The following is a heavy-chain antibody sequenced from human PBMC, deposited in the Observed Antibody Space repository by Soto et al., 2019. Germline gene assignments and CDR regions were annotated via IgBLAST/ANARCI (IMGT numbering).Heavy chain of an antibody. CDR2: INRDGSRT. CDR3: AREPYYGAASYYKDASEM. V-gene: IGHV3-74*01. J-gene: IGHJ3*02. Sequence: EVQLVESGGGLVQPGGSLRLSCAASGFIFSTNWMHWVRQAPGKGPVWVAEINRDGSRTKYADSVKGRFTMSRDNAKNTLYLQMNSLRVEDTAVYYCAREPYYGAASYYKDASEMWGQGTMVTVSS. CDR1: GFIFSTNW. D-gene: IGHD3-10*01.